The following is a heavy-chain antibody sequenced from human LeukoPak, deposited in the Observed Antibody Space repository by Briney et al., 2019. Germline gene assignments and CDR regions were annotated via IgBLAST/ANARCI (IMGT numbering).Heavy chain of an antibody. CDR1: GFTFTSYA. CDR3: AKDTPYHYDSSGYLWTGGYDY. J-gene: IGHJ4*02. D-gene: IGHD3-22*01. CDR2: ISGSGGST. Sequence: GGSLRLSCAASGFTFTSYAMSWVRQAPGKGLEWVSAISGSGGSTYYADSVKGRFTISRDNSKNTLYLQMNSLRAEDTAVYYCAKDTPYHYDSSGYLWTGGYDYWGQGTLVTVSS. V-gene: IGHV3-23*01.